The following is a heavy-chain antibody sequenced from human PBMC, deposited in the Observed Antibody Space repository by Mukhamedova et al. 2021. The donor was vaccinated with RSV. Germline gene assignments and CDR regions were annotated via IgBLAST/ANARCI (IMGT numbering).Heavy chain of an antibody. Sequence: APGQGLEWVSGISGSGDSTYYADSVKGRFTISRDNSKNTLYLQMHSLRAEATAVYYCAKKTGSTGTPPFYSWGQGTLVTLS. J-gene: IGHJ4*02. V-gene: IGHV3-23*01. D-gene: IGHD1-14*01. CDR2: ISGSGDST. CDR3: AKKTGSTGTPPFYS.